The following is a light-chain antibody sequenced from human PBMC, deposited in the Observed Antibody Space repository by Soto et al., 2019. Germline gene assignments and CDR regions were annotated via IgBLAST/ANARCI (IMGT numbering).Light chain of an antibody. Sequence: QSVLTQPASVSGSPGQSVTISCTGTSSDVGNYNLVYWYQQYPGKAPKLVIFGVSERPSGISNRFSGSKSGNTASLTISGLQAEDEADDYCCSYAGPCTFVIFGGGTKLTVL. V-gene: IGLV2-23*02. CDR2: GVS. CDR1: SSDVGNYNL. J-gene: IGLJ2*01. CDR3: CSYAGPCTFVI.